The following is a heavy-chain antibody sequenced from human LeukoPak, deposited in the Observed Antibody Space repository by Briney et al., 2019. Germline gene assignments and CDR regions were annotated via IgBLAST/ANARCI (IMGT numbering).Heavy chain of an antibody. CDR1: GGSISSSSYY. Sequence: SETLSLTCTVPGGSISSSSYYWGWIRQPPGTGLEWIGSIYYSGSTYYNPSLKSRVTISVDTSKNQFSLKLSSVTAADTAVYYCARGSAVITPFDYWGQGTLVTVSS. D-gene: IGHD3-22*01. J-gene: IGHJ4*02. V-gene: IGHV4-39*07. CDR2: IYYSGST. CDR3: ARGSAVITPFDY.